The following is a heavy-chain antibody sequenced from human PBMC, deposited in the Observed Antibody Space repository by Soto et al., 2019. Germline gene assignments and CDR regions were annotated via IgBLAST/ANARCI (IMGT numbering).Heavy chain of an antibody. CDR1: GGTFSSYA. J-gene: IGHJ6*02. CDR2: IIPIFGTA. V-gene: IGHV1-69*13. CDR3: ARGAPPEYSSGWYDPRAVGGMDV. Sequence: ASVKVSCKASGGTFSSYAISWVRQAPGQGLEWMGGIIPIFGTANYAQKFQGRVTITADESTSTAYMELSSLRSEDTAVYYCARGAPPEYSSGWYDPRAVGGMDVWGQGTTVTVSS. D-gene: IGHD6-19*01.